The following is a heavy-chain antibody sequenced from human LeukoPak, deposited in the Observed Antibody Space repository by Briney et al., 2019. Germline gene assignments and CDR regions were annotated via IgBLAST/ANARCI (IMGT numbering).Heavy chain of an antibody. J-gene: IGHJ5*02. Sequence: GASVKVSCKASGYTFTGYYMHWVRQAPGQGLEWMGWINPNSGGTNYAQKFQGRVTMIRDTSISTAYMELSRLRSDDTAVYYCARFYDSSGYYYVRWFDPWGQGTLVTVSS. D-gene: IGHD3-22*01. CDR2: INPNSGGT. V-gene: IGHV1-2*02. CDR1: GYTFTGYY. CDR3: ARFYDSSGYYYVRWFDP.